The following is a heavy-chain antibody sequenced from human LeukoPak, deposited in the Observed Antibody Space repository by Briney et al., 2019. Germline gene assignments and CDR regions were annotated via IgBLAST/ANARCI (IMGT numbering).Heavy chain of an antibody. D-gene: IGHD2-2*01. CDR1: GFTFSSYS. CDR3: ARERKTKGHCSSTSCHEKNWFDP. J-gene: IGHJ5*02. V-gene: IGHV3-21*01. CDR2: ISSSSSYI. Sequence: GGSLRLSCAASGFTFSSYSMNWVRQAPGKGLEWVSSISSSSSYIYYADSVKGRFTISRDNAKNSLYLQMNSLRAEDTAVYYCARERKTKGHCSSTSCHEKNWFDPWGQGALVTVSS.